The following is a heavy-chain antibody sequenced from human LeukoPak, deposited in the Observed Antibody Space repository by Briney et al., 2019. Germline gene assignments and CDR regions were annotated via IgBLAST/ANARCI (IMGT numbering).Heavy chain of an antibody. CDR2: LNPSGSHT. J-gene: IGHJ4*02. V-gene: IGHV1-46*01. D-gene: IGHD5-24*01. CDR1: GYTFTSYY. Sequence: ASVKVSCKASGYTFTSYYMHWVRQAPGQGLEWMGILNPSGSHTTYAQKFQGRVTMTRDTSTSTVYMELSSLRSDDTAVYYCAISVGYKWVNGYWGQGTLVTVSS. CDR3: AISVGYKWVNGY.